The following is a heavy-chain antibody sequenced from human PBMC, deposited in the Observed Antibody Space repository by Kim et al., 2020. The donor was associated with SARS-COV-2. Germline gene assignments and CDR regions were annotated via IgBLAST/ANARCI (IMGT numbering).Heavy chain of an antibody. D-gene: IGHD3-22*01. Sequence: SVKVSCKASGFTFTSSAVQWVRQARGQRLEWIGWIVVGSGNTNYAQKFQERVTITRDMSTSTAYMELSSLRSEDTAVYYCAADPGRGLLPDYYYYYGMDVWGQGTTVTVSS. J-gene: IGHJ6*02. CDR1: GFTFTSSA. V-gene: IGHV1-58*01. CDR3: AADPGRGLLPDYYYYYGMDV. CDR2: IVVGSGNT.